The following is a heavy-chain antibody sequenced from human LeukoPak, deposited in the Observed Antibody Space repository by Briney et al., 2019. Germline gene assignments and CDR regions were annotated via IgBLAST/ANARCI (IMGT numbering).Heavy chain of an antibody. CDR2: INPNSGGT. J-gene: IGHJ4*02. CDR3: AKGNQRWLQLRFDY. Sequence: GASVKVSCKASGYTFIGNYMHWVRQAPGQGLEWMGWINPNSGGTNYAQKFQGRVTMTRDTSISTAYMELSRLKSDDTAVYYCAKGNQRWLQLRFDYWGQGTLVTVSS. CDR1: GYTFIGNY. V-gene: IGHV1-2*02. D-gene: IGHD5-24*01.